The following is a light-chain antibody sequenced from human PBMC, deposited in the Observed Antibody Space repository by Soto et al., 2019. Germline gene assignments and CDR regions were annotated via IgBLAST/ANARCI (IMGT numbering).Light chain of an antibody. CDR2: DAS. CDR3: QQRSNWRST. Sequence: EIVLTKFPATLSLSPGERATLSCRASQSVSTYVAWYQQKPGQAPRLLIYDASTRATGIPARFSGGGSGTDFTLTISNLEPEDIGVYFCQQRSNWRSTFGGGTKVEIK. J-gene: IGKJ4*01. V-gene: IGKV3-11*01. CDR1: QSVSTY.